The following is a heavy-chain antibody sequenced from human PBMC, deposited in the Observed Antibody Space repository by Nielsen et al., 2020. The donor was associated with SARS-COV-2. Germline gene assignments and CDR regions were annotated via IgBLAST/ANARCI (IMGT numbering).Heavy chain of an antibody. CDR1: GFTFSSTW. CDR3: AKDCSGGSCYHGFFDY. D-gene: IGHD2-15*01. J-gene: IGHJ4*02. Sequence: GGSLRLSCSASGFTFSSTWMDWVRQAPGQGLVWVSRINPSGSGTAYADSVKGRFAVSRDNSKNTLYLQMNSLRAEDTAVYYCAKDCSGGSCYHGFFDYWGQGTLVSVSS. CDR2: INPSGSGT. V-gene: IGHV3-74*01.